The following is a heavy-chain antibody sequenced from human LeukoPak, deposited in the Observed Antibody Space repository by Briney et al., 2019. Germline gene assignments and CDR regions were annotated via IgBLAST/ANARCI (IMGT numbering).Heavy chain of an antibody. J-gene: IGHJ3*02. D-gene: IGHD3-10*01. V-gene: IGHV1-69*13. CDR2: IIPIFGTA. CDR3: ARDRYYGSGSFYHGAFDI. CDR1: GGTFSSYA. Sequence: SVKVSCKASGGTFSSYAISWVRQAPGQGLEWMGGIIPIFGTANYAQKFQGRVTITADESTSTAYMELSSLRSEDTAVYYCARDRYYGSGSFYHGAFDIWGQGTMVTVSS.